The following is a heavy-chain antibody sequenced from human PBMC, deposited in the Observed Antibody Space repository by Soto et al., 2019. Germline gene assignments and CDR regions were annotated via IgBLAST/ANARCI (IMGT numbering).Heavy chain of an antibody. J-gene: IGHJ6*02. CDR3: AREGVAPYYYYGMDV. CDR1: GYTFTRSG. Sequence: QVQLVQDGAEVKKPGASVKVSCKASGYTFTRSGISWVRQAPGQGLEWMGWISTYNGDTNYAQTFQGRVTMTTDTSTSTVHMEVRSLRSDDTAVYYCAREGVAPYYYYGMDVWGQGTPVTVSS. D-gene: IGHD5-12*01. CDR2: ISTYNGDT. V-gene: IGHV1-18*01.